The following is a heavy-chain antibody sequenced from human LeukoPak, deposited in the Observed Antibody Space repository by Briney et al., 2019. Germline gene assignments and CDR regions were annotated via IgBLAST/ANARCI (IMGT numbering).Heavy chain of an antibody. Sequence: PGGSLRLSCAASGFTFSSYAMHWVRQAPGKGLEWVAVISYDGSNKYYADSVKGRFSISRDNSKHTVYLQMNSLRAEDTAVYYCARDLREHGVFDIWGQGTRVTVSS. CDR3: ARDLREHGVFDI. J-gene: IGHJ3*02. D-gene: IGHD1-26*01. V-gene: IGHV3-30*14. CDR2: ISYDGSNK. CDR1: GFTFSSYA.